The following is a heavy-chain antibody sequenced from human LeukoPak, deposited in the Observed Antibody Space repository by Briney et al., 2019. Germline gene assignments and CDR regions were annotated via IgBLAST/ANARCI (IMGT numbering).Heavy chain of an antibody. J-gene: IGHJ4*02. V-gene: IGHV1-8*03. Sequence: ASVKVSCKASGYTFTSYDINWVRQATGQGLEWMGWMNPNSGNTGYAQKFQGRVTITRNTSISTAYMELSSLRSEDTAVYYCARGSSKDDTSGYYYVDGSDGPDYWGQGTLVTVSS. CDR3: ARGSSKDDTSGYYYVDGSDGPDY. D-gene: IGHD3-22*01. CDR2: MNPNSGNT. CDR1: GYTFTSYD.